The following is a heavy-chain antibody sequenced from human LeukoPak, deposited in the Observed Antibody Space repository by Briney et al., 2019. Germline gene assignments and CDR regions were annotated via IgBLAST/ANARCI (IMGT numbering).Heavy chain of an antibody. CDR2: ISGSGGST. CDR3: AKDRFGKSSYYGMDV. D-gene: IGHD3-10*01. CDR1: GFTFSSYA. V-gene: IGHV3-23*01. Sequence: GGSLRLSCAASGFTFSSYAMSWARQAPGKGLEWVSAISGSGGSTYYADSVKGRFTISRDNSKNTLYLQMNSLRAEDTAVYYCAKDRFGKSSYYGMDVWGQGTTVTVSS. J-gene: IGHJ6*02.